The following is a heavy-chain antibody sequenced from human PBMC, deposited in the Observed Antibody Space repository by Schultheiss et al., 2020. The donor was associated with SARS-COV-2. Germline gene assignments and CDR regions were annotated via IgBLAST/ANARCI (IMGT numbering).Heavy chain of an antibody. CDR1: GGSFSGYY. J-gene: IGHJ3*02. CDR3: ARDVLGYCSGGSCLDAFDI. V-gene: IGHV4-34*01. Sequence: SQTLSLTCAVYGGSFSGYYWSWIRQPPGKGLEWIGEINHSGSTNYNPSLKSRVTMSVDTSKNQFSLKLSSVTAADTAVYYCARDVLGYCSGGSCLDAFDIWGQGTMVTVSS. D-gene: IGHD2-15*01. CDR2: INHSGST.